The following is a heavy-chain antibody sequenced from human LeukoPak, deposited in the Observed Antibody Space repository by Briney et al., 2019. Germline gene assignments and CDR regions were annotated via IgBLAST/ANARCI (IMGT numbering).Heavy chain of an antibody. CDR2: ISGSGSTI. CDR3: ARGFRDTAMFLDY. J-gene: IGHJ4*02. V-gene: IGHV3-48*03. D-gene: IGHD5-18*01. Sequence: GGSLRLSCAASGITFSSYEMNWVRQAPGKGLEWLSCISGSGSTIYYADSVKGRFTISRDNAKKSLYLQLNSLRAEDTDVYYCARGFRDTAMFLDYWGQGTLVNV. CDR1: GITFSSYE.